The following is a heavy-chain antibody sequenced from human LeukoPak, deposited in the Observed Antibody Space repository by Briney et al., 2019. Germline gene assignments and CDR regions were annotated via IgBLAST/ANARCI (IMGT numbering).Heavy chain of an antibody. Sequence: SVKVSCKASGGTFSSYAISWVRQAPGQGLEWMRRIIPIFGTANYAQKFQGRVTITTDESTSTAYMELSSLRSEDTAVYYCARGYGDYEPYYFDYWGQGTLVTVSS. CDR3: ARGYGDYEPYYFDY. CDR1: GGTFSSYA. CDR2: IIPIFGTA. V-gene: IGHV1-69*05. D-gene: IGHD4-17*01. J-gene: IGHJ4*02.